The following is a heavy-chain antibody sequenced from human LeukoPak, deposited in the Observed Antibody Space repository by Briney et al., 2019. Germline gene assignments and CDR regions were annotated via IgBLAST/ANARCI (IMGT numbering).Heavy chain of an antibody. CDR2: IIPIFGTA. V-gene: IGHV1-69*13. D-gene: IGHD5-12*01. CDR1: GGTFSSYA. J-gene: IGHJ3*02. Sequence: SSVKVSCKASGGTFSSYAISWVRQAPGQGLEWMGGIIPIFGTANYAQKFQGRVTITADESTSTAYMELSSLRSEDTAVYYCARAPREWLRLTDAFDIWGQGTMVTVSS. CDR3: ARAPREWLRLTDAFDI.